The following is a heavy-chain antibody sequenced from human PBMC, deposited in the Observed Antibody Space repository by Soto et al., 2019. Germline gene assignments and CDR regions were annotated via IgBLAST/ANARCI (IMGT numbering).Heavy chain of an antibody. CDR1: GFTVSSNY. CDR3: ARGGLPNLYDSSGNYLNGYFDL. J-gene: IGHJ2*01. V-gene: IGHV3-53*02. D-gene: IGHD3-22*01. Sequence: EVQLVETGGGLIQPGGSLRLSCAASGFTVSSNYMSWVRQAPGKGLEWVSVIYSGGGTYYADSVKGRFTISRDNSKNMLHLQMNSLRGEDTAVYYCARGGLPNLYDSSGNYLNGYFDLWGRGTLVTVSS. CDR2: IYSGGGT.